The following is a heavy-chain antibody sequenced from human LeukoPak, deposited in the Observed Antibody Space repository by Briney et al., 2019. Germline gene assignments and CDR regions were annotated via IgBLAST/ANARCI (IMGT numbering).Heavy chain of an antibody. D-gene: IGHD6-13*01. V-gene: IGHV4-4*07. J-gene: IGHJ3*02. CDR3: ARDGYSSNWGAFDI. CDR2: IYTSGST. CDR1: GGSISSYY. Sequence: SETLFLTCTVSGGSISSYYWSWIRQPAGKGLEWIGRIYTSGSTNYNPSLKSRVTMSVDTSKNQFSLKLSSVTAADTAVYYCARDGYSSNWGAFDIWGQGTMVTVSS.